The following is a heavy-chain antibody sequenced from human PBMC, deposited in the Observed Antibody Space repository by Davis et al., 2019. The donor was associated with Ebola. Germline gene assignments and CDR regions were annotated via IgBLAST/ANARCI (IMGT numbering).Heavy chain of an antibody. CDR3: ARVASYGDYFDY. D-gene: IGHD5-18*01. CDR2: IYYSGST. J-gene: IGHJ4*02. CDR1: GGSVSSGSYY. Sequence: SETLSLTCTVSGGSVSSGSYYWSWIRQPPGKGLEWIGYIYYSGSTNYNPSLTSRVTISVDTSKNQFSLKLSSVTAADTAVYYCARVASYGDYFDYWGLGMLVTVSS. V-gene: IGHV4-61*01.